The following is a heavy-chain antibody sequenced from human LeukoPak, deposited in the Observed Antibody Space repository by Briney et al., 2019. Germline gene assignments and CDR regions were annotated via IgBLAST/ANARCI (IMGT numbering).Heavy chain of an antibody. V-gene: IGHV3-30*04. D-gene: IGHD6-13*01. CDR1: GFTFSSYA. J-gene: IGHJ6*02. CDR3: ARDQQSYYYYYGMDV. Sequence: GGSLRLSCAASGFTFSSYAMHWVRQAPGKGLEWVAVISYDGSNKYYADSVKGRFTISRDDSKNTLYLQMNSLRAEDTAVYYCARDQQSYYYYYGMDVWGQGTTVTVSS. CDR2: ISYDGSNK.